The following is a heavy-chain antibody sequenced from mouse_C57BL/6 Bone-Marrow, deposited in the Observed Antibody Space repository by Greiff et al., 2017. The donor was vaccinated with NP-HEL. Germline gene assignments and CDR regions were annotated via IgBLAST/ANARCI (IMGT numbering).Heavy chain of an antibody. V-gene: IGHV1-75*01. CDR3: ARGVYYSNYNYAMDY. D-gene: IGHD2-5*01. Sequence: VQLQQSGPELVKPGASVKISCKASGYTFTDYYINWVKQRPGQGLEWIGWIFPGSGSTYYNEKFKGKATLTVDKSSSTAYMLLSSLTSEDSAVYYCARGVYYSNYNYAMDYWGQGTSVTVSA. J-gene: IGHJ4*01. CDR2: IFPGSGST. CDR1: GYTFTDYY.